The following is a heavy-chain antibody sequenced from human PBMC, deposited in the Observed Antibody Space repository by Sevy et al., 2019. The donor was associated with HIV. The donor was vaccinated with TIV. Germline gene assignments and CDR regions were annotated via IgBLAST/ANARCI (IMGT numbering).Heavy chain of an antibody. CDR2: ISGRDGTT. V-gene: IGHV3-23*01. J-gene: IGHJ4*02. CDR3: ARDYFPTYYAIISLGHY. D-gene: IGHD2-8*01. Sequence: GGSLRLSCAASGFIFNNYAMNWVRQAPGRGLEWVSGISGRDGTTFYADSVKGRFTLSRDNSKNTLYLQMNSLRAEDTAVYYCARDYFPTYYAIISLGHYWGQGTLVTVSS. CDR1: GFIFNNYA.